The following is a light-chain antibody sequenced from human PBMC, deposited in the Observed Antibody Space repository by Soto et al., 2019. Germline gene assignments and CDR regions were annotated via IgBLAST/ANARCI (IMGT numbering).Light chain of an antibody. V-gene: IGKV3-11*01. CDR3: QQRSNWPPEVT. CDR2: DAS. Sequence: EIVLTHSPDTLSLSPGERATLSCRASQSVSSSLAWYQRKPGQAPRLLIYDASKRATGIPARFSGSGSGTDFTLTISSLEPEDFAVYYCQQRSNWPPEVTFGPGTKVDIK. CDR1: QSVSSS. J-gene: IGKJ3*01.